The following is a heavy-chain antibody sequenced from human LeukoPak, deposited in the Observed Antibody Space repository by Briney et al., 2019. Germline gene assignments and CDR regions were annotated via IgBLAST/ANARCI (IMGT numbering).Heavy chain of an antibody. CDR3: ARIIAASQDVFDI. CDR1: GGSISSGGYS. J-gene: IGHJ3*02. V-gene: IGHV4-30-2*01. CDR2: IYYSGST. D-gene: IGHD6-6*01. Sequence: PSETLSLTCGVSGGSISSGGYSWSWIRQPPGKGLEWIGYIYYSGSTYYNPSLKGRLTMSVDRSNNLFSLSLNSVTAADTAVYYCARIIAASQDVFDIWGQGTMITVSS.